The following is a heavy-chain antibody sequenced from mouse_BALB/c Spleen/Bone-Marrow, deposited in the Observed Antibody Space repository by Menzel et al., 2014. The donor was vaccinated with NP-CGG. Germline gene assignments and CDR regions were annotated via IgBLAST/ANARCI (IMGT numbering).Heavy chain of an antibody. V-gene: IGHV1-77*01. CDR3: AFYGSSYAWFAY. D-gene: IGHD1-1*01. CDR2: IYPGSGNT. CDR1: GYTFTDYY. Sequence: QVQLKESGAELARPGASVKLSCKASGYTFTDYYINWVKQRTGQGLEWIGEIYPGSGNTYYNEKFKGKATLTADKSSSTAYMQPSSLTSEDSAVYFCAFYGSSYAWFAYWGQGTLVTVSA. J-gene: IGHJ3*01.